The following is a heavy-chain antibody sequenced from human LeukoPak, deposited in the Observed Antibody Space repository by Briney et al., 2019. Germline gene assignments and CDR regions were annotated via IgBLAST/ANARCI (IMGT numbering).Heavy chain of an antibody. CDR1: GFTFSSYG. Sequence: GGSLRLSCAASGFTFSSYGMSWVRQAPGKGLEWVSAISGSGGSTYYADSVKGRFTISRDNSKNTLYLQMNSLRAEDTAVYYCAKDDGLRYFDWSLYYFDYWGQGTLVTVSS. J-gene: IGHJ4*02. CDR2: ISGSGGST. D-gene: IGHD3-9*01. CDR3: AKDDGLRYFDWSLYYFDY. V-gene: IGHV3-23*01.